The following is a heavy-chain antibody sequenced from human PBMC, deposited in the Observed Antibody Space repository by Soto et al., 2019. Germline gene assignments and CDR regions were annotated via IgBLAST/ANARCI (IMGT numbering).Heavy chain of an antibody. CDR2: IWHDGSIK. CDR1: GFIFSIYG. CDR3: ARDVSFDF. J-gene: IGHJ4*02. Sequence: LRLSCAASGFIFSIYGMHWVRQAPGKGLEWLAVIWHDGSIKYYADSVKGRFTISRDNSKNTLYLQMNSLRAEDTAVYHCARDVSFDFWGQGTLVTSPQ. V-gene: IGHV3-33*01.